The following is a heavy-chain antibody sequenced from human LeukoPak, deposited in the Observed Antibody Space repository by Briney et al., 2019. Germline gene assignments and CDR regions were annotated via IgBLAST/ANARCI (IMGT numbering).Heavy chain of an antibody. V-gene: IGHV3-30*02. CDR1: GFTSSSYG. Sequence: GGSLRLSCAASGFTSSSYGMHWVRQAPGKGLEWVAFIRYDGSNKYYADSVKGRFTISRDNSKNTLYLQMNSLRAEDTAVYYCAKDIVGATTADYWGQGTLVTVSS. CDR2: IRYDGSNK. D-gene: IGHD1-26*01. CDR3: AKDIVGATTADY. J-gene: IGHJ4*02.